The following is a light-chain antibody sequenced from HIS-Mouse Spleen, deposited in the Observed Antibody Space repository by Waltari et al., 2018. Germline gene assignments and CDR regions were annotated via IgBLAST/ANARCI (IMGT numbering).Light chain of an antibody. CDR3: YSTDSSGNHRV. V-gene: IGLV3-10*01. CDR2: EDS. Sequence: SYELTQQPSVSVSPGQTARITCTGYALTKKYAYWYPQKSGHAPVLVIYEDSKRPSGIPERFSGSSSGTMATLTISGAQVEDEADYYCYSTDSSGNHRVFGGGTKLTVL. CDR1: ALTKKY. J-gene: IGLJ2*01.